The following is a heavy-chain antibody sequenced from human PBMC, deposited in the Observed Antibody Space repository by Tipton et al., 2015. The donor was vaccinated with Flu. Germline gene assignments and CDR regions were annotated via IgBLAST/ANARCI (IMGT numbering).Heavy chain of an antibody. D-gene: IGHD4-11*01. CDR2: INPNSGGT. Sequence: QLVQSGAGVKKPGASVKVSCKASGYTFTGYYMHWVRQAPGQGLESMGWINPNSGGTNYAQKFQGRVTMTRDTSISTAYMELSRLRSDDTAVYYCASMTTVTSGDYYGMDVWGQGTTVTVSS. CDR1: GYTFTGYY. V-gene: IGHV1-2*02. CDR3: ASMTTVTSGDYYGMDV. J-gene: IGHJ6*02.